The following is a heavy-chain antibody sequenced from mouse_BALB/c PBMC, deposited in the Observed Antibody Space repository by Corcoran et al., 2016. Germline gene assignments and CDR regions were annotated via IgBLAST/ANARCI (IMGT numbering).Heavy chain of an antibody. J-gene: IGHJ2*01. CDR2: IDPANGNT. D-gene: IGHD3-2*01. CDR1: GFNIKDTS. V-gene: IGHV14-3*02. Sequence: EVQLQQSGAELVKPGASVKLSCTASGFNIKDTSMHWVKQRPEQGLEWIGRIDPANGNTKYDPKFQGKATITADTSSNTAYLQLSSRTSEDTAVYYGARDSAGYDFDYWCQGTTLTVSS. CDR3: ARDSAGYDFDY.